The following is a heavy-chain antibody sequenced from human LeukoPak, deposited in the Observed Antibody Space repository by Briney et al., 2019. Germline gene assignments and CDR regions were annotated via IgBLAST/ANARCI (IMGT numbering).Heavy chain of an antibody. Sequence: ASVKVSCKASGYTFTCYYMHWVRQAPGQGLEWMGWINPNSGGTNYAQKFQGWVTMTRDTSISTAYMELSRLRSDDTAVYYCARDQGAVAGTYYYYGMDVWGQGTTVTVSS. D-gene: IGHD6-19*01. CDR2: INPNSGGT. V-gene: IGHV1-2*04. J-gene: IGHJ6*02. CDR3: ARDQGAVAGTYYYYGMDV. CDR1: GYTFTCYY.